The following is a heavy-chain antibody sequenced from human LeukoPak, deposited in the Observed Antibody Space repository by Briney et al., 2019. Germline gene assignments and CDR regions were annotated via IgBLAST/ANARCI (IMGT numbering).Heavy chain of an antibody. V-gene: IGHV4-59*01. Sequence: SETLSLTCTVSGGSISSYYRSWLRQPPGKGLEWLGYIYYSGGTNYNPSLKSRVTISVDTSKIHFSLKLSSVTAADTAAYYCARDGNLGFGVRYMDVWGKGTTVTISS. CDR2: IYYSGGT. J-gene: IGHJ6*03. D-gene: IGHD3-10*01. CDR1: GGSISSYY. CDR3: ARDGNLGFGVRYMDV.